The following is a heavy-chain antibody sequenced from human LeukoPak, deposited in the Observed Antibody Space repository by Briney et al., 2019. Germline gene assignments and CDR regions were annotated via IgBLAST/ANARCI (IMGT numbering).Heavy chain of an antibody. CDR1: GYTFTGYY. V-gene: IGHV1-2*02. Sequence: GASVKVSCKASGYTFTGYYMHWVRQAPGQGLEWMGWINPNSGGTNYAQKFQGRVTMTRDTSISTAYMELSRLRSDDTAVYYCAREQQLVHDAFDIWGQGTMVTVSS. D-gene: IGHD6-13*01. J-gene: IGHJ3*02. CDR2: INPNSGGT. CDR3: AREQQLVHDAFDI.